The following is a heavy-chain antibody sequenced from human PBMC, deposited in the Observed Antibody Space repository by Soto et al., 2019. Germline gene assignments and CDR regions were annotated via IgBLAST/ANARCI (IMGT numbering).Heavy chain of an antibody. CDR3: ARDAIVVSTGFDH. Sequence: SETLSLTCTVSGGSINTDYWSWIRQSPGKGLEWIGYIYHSGSTNYNPSLKSRVTISVDTSKNQFSLKLSSVTAADTAVYYCARDAIVVSTGFDHWGQGTLVTVSS. CDR2: IYHSGST. J-gene: IGHJ5*02. CDR1: GGSINTDY. V-gene: IGHV4-59*01. D-gene: IGHD2-15*01.